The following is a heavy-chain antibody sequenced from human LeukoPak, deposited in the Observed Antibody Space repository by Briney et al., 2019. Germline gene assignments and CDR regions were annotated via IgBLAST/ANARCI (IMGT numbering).Heavy chain of an antibody. CDR1: GFTFTGYY. V-gene: IGHV1-2*02. Sequence: ASVKVSCKASGFTFTGYYIHWVRQAPGQGLEWMGWINPNSGGTNYAQKFQGRVTMTRDTSISTAYMELSRLRSDDTAVYYCARDSPYYDSSPLDYWGQGTLVTVSS. D-gene: IGHD3-22*01. CDR3: ARDSPYYDSSPLDY. J-gene: IGHJ4*02. CDR2: INPNSGGT.